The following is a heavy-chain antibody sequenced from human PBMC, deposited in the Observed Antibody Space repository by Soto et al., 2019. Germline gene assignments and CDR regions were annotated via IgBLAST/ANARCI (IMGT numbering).Heavy chain of an antibody. CDR1: VYPFTSYG. J-gene: IGHJ5*02. Sequence: SVKVTCNSSVYPFTSYGISLVRQAPGQGLEWMGWISAYNGNTNYAQKLQGRVTMTTDTSTSTAYMELRSLRSDDTAVYYCARDRGYCSSTSCRPFDPWGQGTLVTYPQ. D-gene: IGHD2-2*01. CDR3: ARDRGYCSSTSCRPFDP. V-gene: IGHV1-18*04. CDR2: ISAYNGNT.